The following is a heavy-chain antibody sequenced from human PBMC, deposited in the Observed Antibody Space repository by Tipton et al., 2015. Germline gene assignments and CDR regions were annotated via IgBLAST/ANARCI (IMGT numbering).Heavy chain of an antibody. Sequence: TLSLTCAVSAYSISSDYYWSWIRQPPGKGLEWIGYISFSDTTHYNPSLKSRVTMSRDTSKNQFSLKLTSVTAADTAVYYCACQDYDSLTRDYQTVDYWGQGTLVTVSS. CDR2: ISFSDTT. CDR3: ACQDYDSLTRDYQTVDY. CDR1: AYSISSDYY. V-gene: IGHV4-38-2*01. J-gene: IGHJ4*02. D-gene: IGHD3-9*01.